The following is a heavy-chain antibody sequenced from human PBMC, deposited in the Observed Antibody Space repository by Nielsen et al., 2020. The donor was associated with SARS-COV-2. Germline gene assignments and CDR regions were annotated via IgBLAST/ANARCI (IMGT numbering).Heavy chain of an antibody. Sequence: ASVKVSCKASGGTFSSYAISWVRQAPGQGLEWMGWINAGNGNTKYSQKFQGRVTITRDTSASTAYMELSSLRSEDTAVYYCAIGTSCCYISWGQGTLVTVSS. V-gene: IGHV1-3*01. CDR3: AIGTSCCYIS. D-gene: IGHD2-2*01. CDR1: GGTFSSYA. J-gene: IGHJ4*02. CDR2: INAGNGNT.